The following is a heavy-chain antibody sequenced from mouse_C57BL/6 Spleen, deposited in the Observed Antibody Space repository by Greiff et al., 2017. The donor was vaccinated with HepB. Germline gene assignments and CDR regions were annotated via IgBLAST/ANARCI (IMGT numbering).Heavy chain of an antibody. CDR1: GYTFTSYW. D-gene: IGHD2-1*01. Sequence: VQLQQPGAELVRPGSSVKLSCKASGYTFTSYWMHWVKQRPIQGLEWIGNIDPSDSETHYNQKFKDKATLTVDKSSSTAYMQLSSLTSEDSAVYYCARSYGNYVSFAYWGQGTLVTVSA. V-gene: IGHV1-52*01. CDR3: ARSYGNYVSFAY. J-gene: IGHJ3*01. CDR2: IDPSDSET.